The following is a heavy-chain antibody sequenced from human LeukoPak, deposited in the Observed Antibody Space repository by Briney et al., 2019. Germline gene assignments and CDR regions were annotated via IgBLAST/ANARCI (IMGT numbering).Heavy chain of an antibody. CDR2: ISYDGSNK. D-gene: IGHD6-13*01. J-gene: IGHJ6*02. V-gene: IGHV3-30-3*01. CDR3: ARVDSSSWAYYYYYGMDV. Sequence: QTGGSLRLSCAASGLTFSSYAMHWVRQAPGKGLEWVAVISYDGSNKYYADSVKGRFTISRDNSKNTLYLQMNSLRAEDTAVYYCARVDSSSWAYYYYYGMDVWGQGTTVTVSS. CDR1: GLTFSSYA.